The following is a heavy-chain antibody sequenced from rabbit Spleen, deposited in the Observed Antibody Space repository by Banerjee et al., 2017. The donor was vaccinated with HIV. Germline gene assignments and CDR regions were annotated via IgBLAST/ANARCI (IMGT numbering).Heavy chain of an antibody. V-gene: IGHV1S40*01. CDR2: IDIGSSGFT. CDR3: ARDLTDVIGWNFGW. Sequence: QSLEESGGGLVKPGASLTLTCKASGLDFSGDSYDSYMCWVRQAPGKGLEWIACIDIGSSGFTYFASWAKGRYTLSKISSTTVTLEMTSLTAADTATYFCARDLTDVIGWNFGWWGQGTLVTVS. J-gene: IGHJ4*01. D-gene: IGHD1-1*01. CDR1: GLDFSGDSY.